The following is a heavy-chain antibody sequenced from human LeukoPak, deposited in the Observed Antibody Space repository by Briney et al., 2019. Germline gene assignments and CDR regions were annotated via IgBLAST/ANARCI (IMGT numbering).Heavy chain of an antibody. Sequence: GGSLRLSCAASGFTFSIYSLNWVRQAPGKGLEWVSSISSSSSFISYADSVKGRFTISRDNAKNSLYLQMNSLRAEDTAVYYCAKNLKSSSSDFDYWGQGTLVTVSS. D-gene: IGHD6-6*01. J-gene: IGHJ4*02. CDR3: AKNLKSSSSDFDY. CDR1: GFTFSIYS. V-gene: IGHV3-21*06. CDR2: ISSSSSFI.